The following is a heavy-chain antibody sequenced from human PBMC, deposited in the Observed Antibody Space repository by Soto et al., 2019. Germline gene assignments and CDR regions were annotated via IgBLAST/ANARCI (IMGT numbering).Heavy chain of an antibody. D-gene: IGHD1-26*01. V-gene: IGHV1-46*01. CDR1: GYTFTSYY. CDR2: INPSGGST. CDR3: AKESPTTFDY. J-gene: IGHJ4*02. Sequence: ASVQDSCKASGYTFTSYYMHWVRQAPGQGLEWMGIINPSGGSTSYAQKFQGRVTMTRDTSTSTVYMELSSLRSEDTAVYYCAKESPTTFDYWGQGTLVTVSS.